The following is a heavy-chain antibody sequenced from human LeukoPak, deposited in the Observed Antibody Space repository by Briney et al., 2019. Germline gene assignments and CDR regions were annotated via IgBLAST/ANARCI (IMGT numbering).Heavy chain of an antibody. CDR3: AGQAAGFDY. CDR2: ISGSGGST. Sequence: GRSLRLSWAASGFTFSSYAMSWVRQAPGKGLEWVSAISGSGGSTYYADSVKGRFTISRENSKNTLYLQMNSLRAEDTAVYYCAGQAAGFDYWGQGTLVTVSS. CDR1: GFTFSSYA. D-gene: IGHD6-13*01. V-gene: IGHV3-23*01. J-gene: IGHJ4*02.